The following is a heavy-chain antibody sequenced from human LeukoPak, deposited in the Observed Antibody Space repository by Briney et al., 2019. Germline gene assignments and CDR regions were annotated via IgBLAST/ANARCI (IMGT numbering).Heavy chain of an antibody. CDR3: ARSDYGGNSGFDY. CDR1: GYTFTGYY. V-gene: IGHV1-2*02. D-gene: IGHD4-23*01. CDR2: INPNSGGT. Sequence: AASVKVSCKASGYTFTGYYMRWVRQAPGQGLEWMGWINPNSGGTNYAQKFQGRVTMTRDTSISTAYMELSRLRSDDTAVYYCARSDYGGNSGFDYWGQGTLVTVSS. J-gene: IGHJ4*02.